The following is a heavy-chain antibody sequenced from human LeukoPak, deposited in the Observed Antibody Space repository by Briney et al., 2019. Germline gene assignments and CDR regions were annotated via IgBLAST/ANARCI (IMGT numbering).Heavy chain of an antibody. CDR3: ARSDPSVVDATQPFDY. CDR2: INPSGGST. J-gene: IGHJ4*02. D-gene: IGHD2-15*01. Sequence: GASVKVSCKASGYTFTSYYMHWVRQAPGQGLEWMGIINPSGGSTSYAQKFQGRVTMTRDTSTSTVYMELSSLRSEDTAVYYCARSDPSVVDATQPFDYWGQGTLVTVSS. V-gene: IGHV1-46*01. CDR1: GYTFTSYY.